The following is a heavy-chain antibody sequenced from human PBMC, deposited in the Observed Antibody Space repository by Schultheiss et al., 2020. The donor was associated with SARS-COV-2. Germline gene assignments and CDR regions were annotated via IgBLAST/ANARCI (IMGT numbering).Heavy chain of an antibody. D-gene: IGHD3-10*01. CDR3: ARVRGDYYYYYMDV. Sequence: GGSLRLSCAASGFTFSSYGMHWVRQAPGKGLEWVAVISYDGSNKYYADSVKGRFTISRDNSKNTLYLQMNSLRAEDTALYYCARVRGDYYYYYMDVWGKGTTVTVSS. CDR1: GFTFSSYG. V-gene: IGHV3-30*03. J-gene: IGHJ6*03. CDR2: ISYDGSNK.